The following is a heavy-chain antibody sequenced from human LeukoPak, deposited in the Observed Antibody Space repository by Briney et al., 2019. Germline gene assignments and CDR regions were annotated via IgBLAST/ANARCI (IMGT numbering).Heavy chain of an antibody. J-gene: IGHJ4*02. V-gene: IGHV3-74*01. CDR3: ATSPVIGRD. CDR1: GFPFSDYW. Sequence: GKPLRLSCAASGFPFSDYWMHWVRQVPGKGLEWVSRINSDGSRISYADSVRGRFTISRDNARNTVFLQMNSLRVEDTAVYYCATSPVIGRDWGQGTLVSVSS. CDR2: INSDGSRI. D-gene: IGHD3-22*01.